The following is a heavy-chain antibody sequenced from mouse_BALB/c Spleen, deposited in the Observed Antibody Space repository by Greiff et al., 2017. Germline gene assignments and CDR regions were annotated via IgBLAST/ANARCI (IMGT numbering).Heavy chain of an antibody. Sequence: EVQRVESGGGLVKPGGSLKLSCAASGFTFSSYTMSWVRQTPEKRLEWVATISSGGSYTYYPDSVKGRFTISRDNAKNTLYLQMSSLKSEDTAMYYCTRENDDAMDYWGQGTSVTVSS. CDR1: GFTFSSYT. D-gene: IGHD2-12*01. V-gene: IGHV5-6-4*01. CDR3: TRENDDAMDY. J-gene: IGHJ4*01. CDR2: ISSGGSYT.